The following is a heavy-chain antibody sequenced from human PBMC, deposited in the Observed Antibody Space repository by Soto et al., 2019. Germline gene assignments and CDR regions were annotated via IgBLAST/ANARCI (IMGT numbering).Heavy chain of an antibody. D-gene: IGHD3-10*01. Sequence: GESLKISCAASGFTFSSYSMNWVRQAPGKGLEWVSSISSSSSYIYYADSVKGRFTISRDNAKNSLYLQMNSLRAEDTAVYYCAREGGYYGSGSYPYYYYGMDVWGQGTTVTVSS. J-gene: IGHJ6*02. CDR1: GFTFSSYS. V-gene: IGHV3-21*01. CDR2: ISSSSSYI. CDR3: AREGGYYGSGSYPYYYYGMDV.